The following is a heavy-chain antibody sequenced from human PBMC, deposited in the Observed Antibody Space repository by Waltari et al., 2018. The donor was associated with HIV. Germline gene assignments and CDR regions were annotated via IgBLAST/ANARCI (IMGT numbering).Heavy chain of an antibody. CDR3: VRGSGSF. CDR2: INENGDEK. Sequence: EVQLAESGGGLVQPGGSLNVSCEVSGFAFGRYRMSWVRQAPGRGPEWVANINENGDEKYHVDSMKGRFVISRDNTKQSLYLKMKNLRVEDTAVYYCVRGSGSFWGQEPWSPSPQ. D-gene: IGHD2-15*01. CDR1: GFAFGRYR. J-gene: IGHJ4*01. V-gene: IGHV3-7*04.